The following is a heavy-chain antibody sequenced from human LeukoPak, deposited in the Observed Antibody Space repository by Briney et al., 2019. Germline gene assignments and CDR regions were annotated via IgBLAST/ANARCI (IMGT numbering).Heavy chain of an antibody. CDR2: IYYSGST. CDR3: ARGLETGPDRHFDS. CDR1: GGSISSYY. D-gene: IGHD1-1*01. Sequence: PSETLSLTCTVSGGSISSYYWSWIRQPPGKGLEWIGYIYYSGSTNYNPSLKSRVTISVDTSKNQFSLKLSSVTAADTAVYYCARGLETGPDRHFDSWGQGTLVTVSS. V-gene: IGHV4-59*01. J-gene: IGHJ4*02.